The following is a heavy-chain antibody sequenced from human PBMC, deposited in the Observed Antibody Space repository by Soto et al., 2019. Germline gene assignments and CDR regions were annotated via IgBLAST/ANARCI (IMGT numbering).Heavy chain of an antibody. CDR1: GFTFRSHW. J-gene: IGHJ4*02. Sequence: PGGSLRLSCVASGFTFRSHWMTWVRQAPGKGLEWVAGISHGATRKSYSDSVKGRFIISRDNSKKMLYLQLNSLRREDTAVYYCAKDWVGGSNRYQLDYWGRGTLVTVSS. CDR3: AKDWVGGSNRYQLDY. V-gene: IGHV3-30*18. D-gene: IGHD4-4*01. CDR2: ISHGATRK.